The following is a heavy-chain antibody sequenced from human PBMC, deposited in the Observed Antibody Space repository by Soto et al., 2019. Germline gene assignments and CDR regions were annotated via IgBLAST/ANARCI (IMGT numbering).Heavy chain of an antibody. V-gene: IGHV4-59*01. CDR3: ARGGGAITMVRGVMEYYFDY. Sequence: SETLSLTCTVSGGSISSYYWSWIRQPPGKGLEWIGYIYYSGSTNYNPSLKSRVTISVDTSKNQFSLKLSSVTAADTAVYYCARGGGAITMVRGVMEYYFDYWGQGTLVTVSS. J-gene: IGHJ4*02. D-gene: IGHD3-10*01. CDR1: GGSISSYY. CDR2: IYYSGST.